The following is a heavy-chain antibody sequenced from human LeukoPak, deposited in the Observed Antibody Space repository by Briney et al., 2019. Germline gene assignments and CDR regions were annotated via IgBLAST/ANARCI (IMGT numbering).Heavy chain of an antibody. D-gene: IGHD3-22*01. CDR2: ISGSGGST. J-gene: IGHJ4*02. Sequence: GGSLGLSCAASGFTFSIYAMSWVRQAPGKGLEWVSAISGSGGSTYYADSVKGRFTISRDNSKNTLYLQMNSLRAEDTAVYYCAKDTPDSSGYYTNSYYFDYWGQGTLVTVSS. CDR1: GFTFSIYA. V-gene: IGHV3-23*01. CDR3: AKDTPDSSGYYTNSYYFDY.